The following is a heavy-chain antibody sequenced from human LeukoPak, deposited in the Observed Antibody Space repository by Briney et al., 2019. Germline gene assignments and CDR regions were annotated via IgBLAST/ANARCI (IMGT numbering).Heavy chain of an antibody. J-gene: IGHJ6*03. CDR3: ARGVPKTSYYYYYMDV. Sequence: GGSLRLSCAASGFTFSSYGMSWVRQAPGKGLEWVSAISGSGGSTYYADSVKGRFTISRDNAKNSLYLQMNSLRAEDTAVYYCARGVPKTSYYYYYMDVWGKGTTVTVSS. V-gene: IGHV3-23*01. CDR1: GFTFSSYG. D-gene: IGHD4-11*01. CDR2: ISGSGGST.